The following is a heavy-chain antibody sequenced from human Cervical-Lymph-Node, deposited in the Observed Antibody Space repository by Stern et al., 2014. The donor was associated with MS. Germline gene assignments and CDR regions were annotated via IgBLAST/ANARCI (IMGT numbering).Heavy chain of an antibody. Sequence: VQLVESGAELKTPGASVRISCKASGSTFTSYALNWARQAPGQGPEWMGGINPMFGTINYAQNFQGRVTISADESTGTAYMELTGLTSEDTAVFYCARDGRGNFFYFDLWGRGTLVTVSS. CDR3: ARDGRGNFFYFDL. CDR2: INPMFGTI. J-gene: IGHJ2*01. V-gene: IGHV1-69*01. CDR1: GSTFTSYA. D-gene: IGHD4-23*01.